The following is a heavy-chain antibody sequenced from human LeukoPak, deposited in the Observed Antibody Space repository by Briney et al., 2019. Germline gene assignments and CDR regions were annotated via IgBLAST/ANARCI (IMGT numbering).Heavy chain of an antibody. CDR1: GYTFSNYI. D-gene: IGHD6-19*01. CDR3: ARTVNLEYSSGWYGNAFDI. V-gene: IGHV1-3*01. J-gene: IGHJ3*02. Sequence: ASVKVSCKASGYTFSNYIIHWVRQAPGQRLEWMGWINAGNGDTEYSQKFQGRLITTRDTSATTVYMDLSSLRSEDTAVYYCARTVNLEYSSGWYGNAFDIWGQGTMVTVSS. CDR2: INAGNGDT.